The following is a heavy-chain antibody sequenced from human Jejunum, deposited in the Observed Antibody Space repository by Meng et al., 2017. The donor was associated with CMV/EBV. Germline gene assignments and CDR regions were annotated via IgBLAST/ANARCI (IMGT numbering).Heavy chain of an antibody. V-gene: IGHV3-30-3*01. J-gene: IGHJ4*02. CDR2: LSNDGSTK. CDR3: AREKRFTNYFDS. Sequence: SRDTLINYPMHWVRQAPGKGLEWVASLSNDGSTKYLADSVRGQFSMSRDISKNTVYLHMNNLRGEDTAVYYCAREKRFTNYFDSWGRGTLVTVSS. CDR1: RDTLINYP.